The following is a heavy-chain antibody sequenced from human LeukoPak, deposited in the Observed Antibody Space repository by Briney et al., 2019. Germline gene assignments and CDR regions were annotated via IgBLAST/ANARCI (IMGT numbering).Heavy chain of an antibody. J-gene: IGHJ4*02. V-gene: IGHV3-21*01. CDR3: ARDIPQQLIPFDY. Sequence: GGSLRLSCAASGFTFSSYSMKWVRQAPGKGLEWVSSISSSSSYIYYADSVKGRFTISRDNAKNSLYLQMNSLRAEDTAVYYCARDIPQQLIPFDYWGQGTLVTVSS. D-gene: IGHD6-13*01. CDR1: GFTFSSYS. CDR2: ISSSSSYI.